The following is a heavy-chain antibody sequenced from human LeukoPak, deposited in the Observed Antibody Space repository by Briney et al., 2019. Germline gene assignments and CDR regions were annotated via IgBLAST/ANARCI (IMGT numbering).Heavy chain of an antibody. V-gene: IGHV3-11*01. J-gene: IGHJ6*03. D-gene: IGHD4-17*01. CDR1: GFTFSDYY. CDR3: ARVESDYGLYYMDV. Sequence: GGSLRLSCAASGFTFSDYYMSWIRQAPGKGLEWVSYISSSGSTIYYADSVKGRFTISRDNAKNSLYLQMNSLRAEDTAVYYCARVESDYGLYYMDVWGKGTTVTISS. CDR2: ISSSGSTI.